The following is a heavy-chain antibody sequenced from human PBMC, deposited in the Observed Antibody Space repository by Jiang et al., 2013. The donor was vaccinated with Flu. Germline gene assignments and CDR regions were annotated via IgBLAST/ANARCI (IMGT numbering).Heavy chain of an antibody. CDR2: ISYDGSNK. CDR3: AVLVFSDYDFWSGYYLRVDDAFDI. Sequence: GFTFSSYAMHWVRQAPGKGLEWVAVISYDGSNKYYADSVKGRFTISRDNSKNTLYLQMNSLRAEDTAVYYCAVLVFSDYDFWSGYYLRVDDAFDIWGQGTMVTVSS. J-gene: IGHJ3*02. D-gene: IGHD3-3*01. V-gene: IGHV3-30-3*01. CDR1: GFTFSSYA.